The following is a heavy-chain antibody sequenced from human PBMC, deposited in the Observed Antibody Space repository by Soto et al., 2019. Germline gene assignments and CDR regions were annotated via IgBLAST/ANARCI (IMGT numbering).Heavy chain of an antibody. CDR1: GFTFTSYT. J-gene: IGHJ4*02. V-gene: IGHV3-21*06. CDR3: ARARVYATGPLDF. D-gene: IGHD6-13*01. Sequence: GGSLRLSCAASGFTFTSYTMNWVRQAPGKGLEWVSSISSSSDYIYYADSMKGRVTISRDNAKNSLFLDMNSLTGRDTAVYYCARARVYATGPLDFWGQGTMVTVYS. CDR2: ISSSSDYI.